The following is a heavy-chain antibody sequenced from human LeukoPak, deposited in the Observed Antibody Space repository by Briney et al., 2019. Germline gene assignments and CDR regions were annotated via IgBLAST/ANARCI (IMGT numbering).Heavy chain of an antibody. CDR1: GYTFTSYG. J-gene: IGHJ4*02. CDR3: ARNAGSWSTDFDY. CDR2: ISAYNGNT. V-gene: IGHV1-18*01. D-gene: IGHD2-8*01. Sequence: ASVKVSCKASGYTFTSYGISWVRQAPGQGLEWMGWISAYNGNTNYAQKLQGRVTMTTDTSMSTAYMGLRSLRSDDTAVYYCARNAGSWSTDFDYWGQGTLVTVSS.